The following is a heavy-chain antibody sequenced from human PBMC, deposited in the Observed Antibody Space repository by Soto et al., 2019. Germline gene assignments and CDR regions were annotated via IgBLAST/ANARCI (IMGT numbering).Heavy chain of an antibody. D-gene: IGHD6-13*01. Sequence: PSPTLSLTYPVYGPTIRAYYRRWIRQPPGEGLGWIGEIKHSRSTKYNTALKSAVTISVDTSKNQFSLKLSSVTAADTGVYYCARGFSSSWYRGEFDPWGQG. CDR2: IKHSRST. CDR3: ARGFSSSWYRGEFDP. CDR1: GPTIRAYY. V-gene: IGHV4-34*01. J-gene: IGHJ5*02.